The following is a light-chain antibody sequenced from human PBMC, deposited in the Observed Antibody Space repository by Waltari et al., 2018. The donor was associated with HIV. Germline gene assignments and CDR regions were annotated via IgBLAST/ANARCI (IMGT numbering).Light chain of an antibody. CDR1: SSDVGGYNY. V-gene: IGLV2-14*01. CDR3: SSYTSSSTLYVV. CDR2: DVS. J-gene: IGLJ2*01. Sequence: QSALPQPASVSGSPGQSITISCTGTSSDVGGYNYVAWYQQPPGKAPKLRIYDVSYRPSGVSNRFSGSKSGNTASLTISGLQAEDEADYYCSSYTSSSTLYVVFGGGTKLTVL.